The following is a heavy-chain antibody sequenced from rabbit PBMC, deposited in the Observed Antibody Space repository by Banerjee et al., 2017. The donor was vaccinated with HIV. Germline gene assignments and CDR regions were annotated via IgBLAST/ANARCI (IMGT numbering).Heavy chain of an antibody. CDR3: ARDLAGAIGWNFNL. J-gene: IGHJ4*01. D-gene: IGHD4-1*01. V-gene: IGHV1S45*01. CDR2: INTGSGSA. Sequence: QEQLEESGGGLVKPEGSLTLTCKASGFSFSNRYVMCWVRQAPGKGLEWIACINTGSGSAYYASWVKGRFTISKTSSTTVTLQMTSLTAADTATYFCARDLAGAIGWNFNLWGQGTLVTVS. CDR1: GFSFSNRYV.